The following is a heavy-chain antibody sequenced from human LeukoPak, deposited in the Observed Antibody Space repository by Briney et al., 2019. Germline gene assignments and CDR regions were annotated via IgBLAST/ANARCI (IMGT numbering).Heavy chain of an antibody. D-gene: IGHD5-24*01. CDR2: FDPEDGET. CDR3: ARWRIVAGLDY. J-gene: IGHJ4*02. CDR1: GYTLTELS. Sequence: ASVKVSCKVSGYTLTELSMHWVRQAPGKGLEWMGGFDPEDGETIYAQKFQGRVTMTTDTSTSTAYMELRSLRSDDTAVYYCARWRIVAGLDYWGQGTLVTVSS. V-gene: IGHV1-24*01.